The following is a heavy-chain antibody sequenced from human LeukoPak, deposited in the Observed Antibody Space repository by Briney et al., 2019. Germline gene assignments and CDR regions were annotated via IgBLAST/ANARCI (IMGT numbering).Heavy chain of an antibody. V-gene: IGHV1-2*02. CDR2: INPKNAAT. J-gene: IGHJ4*02. CDR3: ARTLYIAAAPGGLDY. D-gene: IGHD6-13*01. CDR1: GYTFTGHY. Sequence: EASVKVSCKSSGYTFTGHYMHWLRQAPGQGLEWMGWINPKNAATNYAQKFQGRVTMTRDTSSGTVYMELSSLSSDGTAVYYCARTLYIAAAPGGLDYWGQGTLVTVSS.